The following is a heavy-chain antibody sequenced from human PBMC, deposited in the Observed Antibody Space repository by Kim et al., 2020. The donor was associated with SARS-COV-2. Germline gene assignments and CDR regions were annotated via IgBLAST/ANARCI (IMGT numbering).Heavy chain of an antibody. CDR1: GFTFSSYS. V-gene: IGHV3-48*04. J-gene: IGHJ4*02. CDR2: ISSSSSTI. CDR3: ARVFGVPAAMCFDY. Sequence: GGSLRLSCAASGFTFSSYSMNWVRQAPGKGLEWVSYISSSSSTIYYADSVKGRFTISRDNAKNSLYLQMNSLRAEDTAVYYCARVFGVPAAMCFDYWGQGTLVTVSS. D-gene: IGHD2-2*01.